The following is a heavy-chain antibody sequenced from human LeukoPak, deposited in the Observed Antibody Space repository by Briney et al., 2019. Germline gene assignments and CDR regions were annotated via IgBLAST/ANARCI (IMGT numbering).Heavy chain of an antibody. D-gene: IGHD3-10*02. V-gene: IGHV3-48*03. CDR3: AELGITMIGGV. Sequence: SGFKFXAYGMHWVRQAPGKGLEWVSYISSSGSTIYYADSVKGRFTISRDNAKNSLYLQMNSLRAEDTAVYYCAELGITMIGGVWGKGTTVTISS. CDR1: GFKFXAYG. J-gene: IGHJ6*04. CDR2: ISSSGSTI.